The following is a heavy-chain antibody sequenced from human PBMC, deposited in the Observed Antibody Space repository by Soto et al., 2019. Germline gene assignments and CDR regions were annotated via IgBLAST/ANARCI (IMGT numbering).Heavy chain of an antibody. J-gene: IGHJ4*02. D-gene: IGHD2-15*01. Sequence: PGESLKISCKGSGYSFTSYWIGWVRQMPGKGLEWMGIIYPGDSDTRYSPSFQGQVTISADKSISTAYLQWSSLKASDTAMYYCARLGFYCSGGSCRYYFDDWGPGTLVTVSS. CDR2: IYPGDSDT. CDR3: ARLGFYCSGGSCRYYFDD. V-gene: IGHV5-51*01. CDR1: GYSFTSYW.